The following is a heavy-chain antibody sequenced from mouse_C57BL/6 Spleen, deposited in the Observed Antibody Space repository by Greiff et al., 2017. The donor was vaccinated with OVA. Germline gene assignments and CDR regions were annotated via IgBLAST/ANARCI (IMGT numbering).Heavy chain of an antibody. V-gene: IGHV2-4*01. D-gene: IGHD2-2*01. CDR1: GFSLTSYG. J-gene: IGHJ4*01. CDR2: IWSGGST. Sequence: QVQLKESGPGLVQPSQSLSITCTVSGFSLTSYGVHWVRQPPGKGLEWLGVIWSGGSTDYNAAFISRLSISKDNSKSQVFFKMNSLQADDTAIYYCAKSLILYGYDGNYYAMDYWGQGTSVTVSS. CDR3: AKSLILYGYDGNYYAMDY.